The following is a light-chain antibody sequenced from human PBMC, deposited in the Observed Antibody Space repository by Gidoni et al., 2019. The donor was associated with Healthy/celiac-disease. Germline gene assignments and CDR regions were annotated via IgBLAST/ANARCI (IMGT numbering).Light chain of an antibody. V-gene: IGKV1-5*03. CDR1: QSISIW. CDR3: QQCSNYPLT. J-gene: IGKJ4*01. CDR2: KAS. Sequence: DIQMTQSPSTLSASVGDSVTITCRASQSISIWLAWYQQKPGKAPKLLISKASTLESGVPSRFSGSGSGTEFTLTVSSLQPDDFATYYCQQCSNYPLTFGGGTHLEIK.